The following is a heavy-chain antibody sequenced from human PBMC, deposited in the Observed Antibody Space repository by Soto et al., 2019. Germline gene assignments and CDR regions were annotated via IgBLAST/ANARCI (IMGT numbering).Heavy chain of an antibody. CDR1: GYTFRSYG. D-gene: IGHD3-22*01. J-gene: IGHJ4*02. V-gene: IGHV1-18*04. Sequence: QIQLVQSGGEVKKPGASVKVSCKASGYTFRSYGISWVRQAPGQGLEWVGCISAYNGDTHYAPKFQDRITLTTETSTDKAYMELRSLRLDDTALYYCARVWSRYYDNSGLIWFYRGQGSLVTVSS. CDR3: ARVWSRYYDNSGLIWFY. CDR2: ISAYNGDT.